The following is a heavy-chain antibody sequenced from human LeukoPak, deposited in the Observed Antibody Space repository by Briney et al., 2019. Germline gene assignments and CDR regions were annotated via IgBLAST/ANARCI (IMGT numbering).Heavy chain of an antibody. V-gene: IGHV3-21*01. CDR1: GFSFSSYS. CDR2: ISSSRGYI. CDR3: ARSNDFWSGYYDNYYYGMDV. D-gene: IGHD3-3*01. J-gene: IGHJ6*02. Sequence: PGGSLRLSCAASGFSFSSYSMTWVRQAPGKGPEWVSSISSSRGYIYYADSVKGRFTISRDNAKNSLYLQMNSLRAEDTAVYYCARSNDFWSGYYDNYYYGMDVWGQGTTVTDSS.